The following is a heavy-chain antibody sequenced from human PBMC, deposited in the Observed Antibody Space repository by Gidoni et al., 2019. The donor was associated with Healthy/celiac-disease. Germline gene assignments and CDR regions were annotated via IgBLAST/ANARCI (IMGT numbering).Heavy chain of an antibody. CDR1: GFSLSTSGVG. D-gene: IGHD6-13*01. CDR2: IYWDDDK. V-gene: IGHV2-5*02. Sequence: QITLKESGPTLVKPTQTLTLTCPFSGFSLSTSGVGVGWIRQPPGTALEWLALIYWDDDKRYSPSLKSRLTITKDTSKNQVVLTMTNMDPVDTATYYCAHTIAAAGTHYFDYWGQGTLVTVSS. CDR3: AHTIAAAGTHYFDY. J-gene: IGHJ4*02.